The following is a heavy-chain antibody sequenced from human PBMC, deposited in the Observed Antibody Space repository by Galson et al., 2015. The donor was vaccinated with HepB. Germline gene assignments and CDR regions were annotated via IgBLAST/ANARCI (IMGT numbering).Heavy chain of an antibody. V-gene: IGHV3-73*01. Sequence: SLRLSCAASGFTFSGSAIHWVRQASGKGLEWVGRIRSKANSYATAYAASVKGRFTISRDDSKNTAYLQMSSLKTEDTAVYYCGGYDSSGYLPTVWGQGTTVTVSS. CDR2: IRSKANSYAT. CDR1: GFTFSGSA. J-gene: IGHJ6*02. D-gene: IGHD3-22*01. CDR3: GGYDSSGYLPTV.